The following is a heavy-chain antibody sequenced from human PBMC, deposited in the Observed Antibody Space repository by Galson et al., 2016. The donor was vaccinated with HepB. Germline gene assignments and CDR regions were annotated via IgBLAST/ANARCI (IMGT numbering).Heavy chain of an antibody. CDR2: ISTSGSST. Sequence: SLRLSCAASGFAFNVYGMTWVRQAPRKGLEWVSAISTSGSSTDYADSVRGRFTISRDNSKNTLYLQMNNLRAEDTAVYYCARGTTVPGDYWGQGILVTVSS. V-gene: IGHV3-23*01. CDR1: GFAFNVYG. J-gene: IGHJ4*02. CDR3: ARGTTVPGDY. D-gene: IGHD4-11*01.